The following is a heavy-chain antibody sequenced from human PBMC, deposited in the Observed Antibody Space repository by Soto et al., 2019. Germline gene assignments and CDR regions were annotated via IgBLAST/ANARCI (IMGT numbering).Heavy chain of an antibody. D-gene: IGHD3-10*01. CDR2: IYSGGNT. CDR3: AREIRSANYYLDY. V-gene: IGHV3-53*01. CDR1: RFPVSSNY. J-gene: IGHJ4*02. Sequence: GGSLRLSCAASRFPVSSNYMSWVRQAPGKGLEWVSLIYSGGNTYYADFVKGRFTISRDNSKNTLYLQMNSLRTEDTAVYYCAREIRSANYYLDYWGQGTLVTVSS.